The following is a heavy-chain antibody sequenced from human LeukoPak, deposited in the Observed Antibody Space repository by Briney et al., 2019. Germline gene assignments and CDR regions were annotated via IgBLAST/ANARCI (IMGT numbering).Heavy chain of an antibody. CDR3: AKDEEGDCSRARCYRWFDP. CDR2: INGDESST. D-gene: IGHD2-2*01. V-gene: IGHV3-74*01. J-gene: IGHJ5*02. Sequence: PGGSLRLSCAASGFTFSTYWMHWVRQAPGKGLVWVSRINGDESSTNYADFVKGRFTISRDNAKKTLYLQMNSLRAEDTAVYYCAKDEEGDCSRARCYRWFDPWGQGTLVTVSS. CDR1: GFTFSTYW.